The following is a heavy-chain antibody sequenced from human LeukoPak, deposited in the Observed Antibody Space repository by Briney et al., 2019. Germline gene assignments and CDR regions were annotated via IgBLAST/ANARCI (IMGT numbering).Heavy chain of an antibody. CDR2: ISSSSSYI. V-gene: IGHV3-21*01. D-gene: IGHD3-9*01. CDR3: AAPYYDILTGYYRGDDY. J-gene: IGHJ4*02. Sequence: RGSLRLSCAASGFTFSSYSMNWVRQAPGKGLEWVSSISSSSSYIYYADSVKGRFTISRDNAKNSLYLQMNSLRAEDTAVYYCAAPYYDILTGYYRGDDYWGQGTLVTVSS. CDR1: GFTFSSYS.